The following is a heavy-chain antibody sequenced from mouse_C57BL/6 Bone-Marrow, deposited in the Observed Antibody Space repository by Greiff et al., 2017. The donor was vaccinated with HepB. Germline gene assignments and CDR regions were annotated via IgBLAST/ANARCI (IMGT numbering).Heavy chain of an antibody. CDR3: ARDWDDRFAY. CDR1: GYTFTSYG. V-gene: IGHV1-81*01. J-gene: IGHJ3*01. Sequence: QVHVKQSGAELARPGASVKLSCKASGYTFTSYGISWVKQRTGQGLEWIGEIYPRSGNTYYNEKFKGKATLTADKSSSTAYMELRSLTSEDSAVYFCARDWDDRFAYWGQGTLVTVSA. D-gene: IGHD4-1*01. CDR2: IYPRSGNT.